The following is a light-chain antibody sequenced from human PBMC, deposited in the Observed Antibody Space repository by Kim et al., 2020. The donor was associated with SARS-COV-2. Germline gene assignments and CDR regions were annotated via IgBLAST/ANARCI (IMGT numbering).Light chain of an antibody. CDR3: QQINRYPLT. V-gene: IGKV1-9*01. CDR2: AAS. Sequence: IQLTQSSSSLSASVGERVTITCRASQGISSDLVWYQQKPGKAPKVLIYAASTLESGVPSRFSGSGSGTDFTLTISSLQPEDFATYYWQQINRYPLTFGGGTKVDIK. J-gene: IGKJ4*01. CDR1: QGISSD.